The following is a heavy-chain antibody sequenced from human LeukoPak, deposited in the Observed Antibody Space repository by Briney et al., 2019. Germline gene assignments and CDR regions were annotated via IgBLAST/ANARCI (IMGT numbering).Heavy chain of an antibody. J-gene: IGHJ4*02. CDR1: GFTFSSYW. V-gene: IGHV3-7*03. CDR3: PRRLIAAFDY. CDR2: IKQDGSEK. Sequence: GESLRLSCSASGFTFSSYWMSWVRRAQGKGLEWVANIKQDGSEKYYVDSVKGRFTISRDNAKNSLYLQMNSLRAEDTAVYYCPRRLIAAFDYWGQGTLVTVSS. D-gene: IGHD2-15*01.